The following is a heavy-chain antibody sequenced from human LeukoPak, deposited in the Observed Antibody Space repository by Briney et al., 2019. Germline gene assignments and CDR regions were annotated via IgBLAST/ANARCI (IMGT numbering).Heavy chain of an antibody. CDR3: ARGPIAVAGRENWFDP. J-gene: IGHJ5*02. D-gene: IGHD6-19*01. CDR2: IIPILGIA. V-gene: IGHV1-69*04. CDR1: GYTLTDHY. Sequence: GASVKVSCKASGYTLTDHYMHWVRQAPGQGLEWMGRIIPILGIANYAQKFQGRVTITADKSTSTAYMELSSLRSEDTAVYYCARGPIAVAGRENWFDPWGQGTLVTVSS.